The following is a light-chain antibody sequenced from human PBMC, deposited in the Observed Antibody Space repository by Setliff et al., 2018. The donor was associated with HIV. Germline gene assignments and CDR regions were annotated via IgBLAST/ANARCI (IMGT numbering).Light chain of an antibody. V-gene: IGLV2-14*01. CDR2: EVS. Sequence: QSALTQPASVSGSPGQSITISCTGTSSDVGSYNSVSWFQQHPGKAPKLMIYEVSDRPSGVSNRFSGSNSGNTASLTISGLQAEDEADYYCSSYTSSGYVFGTGTKGTVL. J-gene: IGLJ1*01. CDR3: SSYTSSGYV. CDR1: SSDVGSYNS.